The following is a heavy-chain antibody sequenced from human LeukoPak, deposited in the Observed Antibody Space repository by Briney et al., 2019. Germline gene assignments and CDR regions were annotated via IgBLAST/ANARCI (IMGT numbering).Heavy chain of an antibody. Sequence: ASVKVSCKASGGTFSSYAISWVRQAPGQGLEWMGRIIPILGIANYAQKFQGRVTMTRDTSISTAYMELSRLRSDDTAVYYCARDPVSGYSSGWLDYWGQGTLVTVSS. V-gene: IGHV1-69*04. CDR2: IIPILGIA. CDR3: ARDPVSGYSSGWLDY. CDR1: GGTFSSYA. J-gene: IGHJ4*02. D-gene: IGHD6-19*01.